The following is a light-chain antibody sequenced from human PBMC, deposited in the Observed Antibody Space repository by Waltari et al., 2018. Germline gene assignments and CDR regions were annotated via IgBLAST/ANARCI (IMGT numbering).Light chain of an antibody. V-gene: IGLV2-23*02. CDR1: SSDVGSYNL. CDR2: EVS. J-gene: IGLJ2*01. Sequence: QSALTQPASVSGSPGQSITVSCTGTSSDVGSYNLVPWYQQHPGKAPKLLIFEVSQLPSGISNRFSGSKSGNTASLTVSGLQAEDGADYYCSSYAGNRSVVFGGGTKLTVL. CDR3: SSYAGNRSVV.